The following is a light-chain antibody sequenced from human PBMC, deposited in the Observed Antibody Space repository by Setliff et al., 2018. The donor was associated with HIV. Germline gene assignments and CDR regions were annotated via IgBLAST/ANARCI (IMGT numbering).Light chain of an antibody. Sequence: QSALTQPASVSGAPGQSLTISCTGTSNNLGNYDLASWYQQHPVEAPKLIIYEVNKRPSGVSSRFSGSKSGNTAALTISGLQADDEADYYCCSFATNNTKVFGSGTKVTV. V-gene: IGLV2-23*02. CDR2: EVN. CDR1: SNNLGNYDL. CDR3: CSFATNNTKV. J-gene: IGLJ1*01.